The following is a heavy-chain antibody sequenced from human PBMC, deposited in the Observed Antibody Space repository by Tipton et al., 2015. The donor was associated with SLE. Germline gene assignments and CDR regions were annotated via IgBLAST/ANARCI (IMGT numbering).Heavy chain of an antibody. J-gene: IGHJ4*02. V-gene: IGHV4-31*03. CDR2: IYYSGST. CDR3: ARARGSYLFDY. Sequence: TLSLTCTVSGGSVSSGSYYWSWIRQPPGKGLEWIGYIYYSGSTYYNPSLKSRVTISVDTSKNQFSLKLSSVTAADTAVYYCARARGSYLFDYWGQGTLVTVSS. D-gene: IGHD1-26*01. CDR1: GGSVSSGSYY.